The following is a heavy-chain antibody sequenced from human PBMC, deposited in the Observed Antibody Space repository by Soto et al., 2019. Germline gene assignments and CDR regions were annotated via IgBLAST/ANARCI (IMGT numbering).Heavy chain of an antibody. CDR2: INPNSGGT. CDR3: ARGMTTVTTLDY. CDR1: GYTFTGYY. V-gene: IGHV1-2*04. D-gene: IGHD4-4*01. Sequence: ASVKVSCKASGYTFTGYYMHWVRQAPGQGLEWMGWINPNSGGTNYAQNFQGWVTMTRDTSISTAYMELSRLRSDDTAVYYCARGMTTVTTLDYWGQGTLVTVSS. J-gene: IGHJ4*02.